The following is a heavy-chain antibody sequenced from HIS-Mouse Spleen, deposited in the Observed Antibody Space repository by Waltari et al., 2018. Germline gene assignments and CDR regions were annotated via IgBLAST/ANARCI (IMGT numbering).Heavy chain of an antibody. V-gene: IGHV3-23*01. CDR3: AKQDLGIRKNYFDY. CDR1: GFTFSSYA. CDR2: ISGSGGST. Sequence: AASGFTFSSYAMSWVRQAPGKGLEWVSAISGSGGSTYYADSVKGRFTISRDNSKNTLYLQMNSLRAEDTAVYYCAKQDLGIRKNYFDYWGQGTLVTVSS. J-gene: IGHJ4*02. D-gene: IGHD7-27*01.